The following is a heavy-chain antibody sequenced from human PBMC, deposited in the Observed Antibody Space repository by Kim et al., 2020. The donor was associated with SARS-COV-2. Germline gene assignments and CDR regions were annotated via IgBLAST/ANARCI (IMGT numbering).Heavy chain of an antibody. CDR1: GGSISSSSYY. V-gene: IGHV4-39*07. CDR2: IYYSGST. D-gene: IGHD3-10*01. J-gene: IGHJ4*02. Sequence: SETLSLTCTVSGGSISSSSYYWGWIRQPPGKGLEWIGSIYYSGSTYYNPSLKSRVTISVDTSKNQFSLKLSSVTAADTAVYYCARGVDWRGLDYWGQGTLVTVSS. CDR3: ARGVDWRGLDY.